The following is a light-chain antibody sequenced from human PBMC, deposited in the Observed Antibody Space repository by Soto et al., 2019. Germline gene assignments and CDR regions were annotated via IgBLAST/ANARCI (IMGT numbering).Light chain of an antibody. CDR2: GNT. CDR3: QSYYSSMSYWV. J-gene: IGLJ3*02. V-gene: IGLV1-40*01. Sequence: QSVLTQQPSVSGAPGQRVTISCTGSSSNIGSGYDVHWYQQLPGTAPKLLIYGNTNRPSGVPDRFSGSKSGTSASLAITGLQAEDEAYYYCQSYYSSMSYWVFGGGTKLTVL. CDR1: SSNIGSGYD.